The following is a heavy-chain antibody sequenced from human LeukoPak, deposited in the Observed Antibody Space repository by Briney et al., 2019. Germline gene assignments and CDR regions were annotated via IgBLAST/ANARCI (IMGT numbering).Heavy chain of an antibody. J-gene: IGHJ4*02. CDR2: INWNGGST. CDR3: AREFEGSASGAGY. V-gene: IGHV3-20*04. D-gene: IGHD1-26*01. Sequence: ETLSLTCTVSGYSISSGYYWGWIRQPPGKGLEWVSGINWNGGSTCYADSVKGRFTISRDNAKNSLYLQMNSLRAEDTAVYYCAREFEGSASGAGYWGQGTLVTVSS. CDR1: GYSISSGYY.